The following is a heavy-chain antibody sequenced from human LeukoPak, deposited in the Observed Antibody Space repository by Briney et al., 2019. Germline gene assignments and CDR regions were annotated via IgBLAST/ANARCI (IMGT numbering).Heavy chain of an antibody. CDR3: ARGSSTEVFYYYYVMDV. J-gene: IGHJ6*02. CDR1: GFTLSSYE. V-gene: IGHV3-48*03. Sequence: PGGSLRLSCAASGFTLSSYEMNWVRQAPGKGLEWVSYISSSGSTIYYADSVKGRFTISRDNAKKSLHLQMNSLRAEDTAVYYCARGSSTEVFYYYYVMDVWGQGTTVTVSS. D-gene: IGHD4-11*01. CDR2: ISSSGSTI.